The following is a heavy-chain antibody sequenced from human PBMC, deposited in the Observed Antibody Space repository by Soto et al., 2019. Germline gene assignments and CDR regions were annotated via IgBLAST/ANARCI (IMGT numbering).Heavy chain of an antibody. CDR1: GHTFTGYY. CDR3: ATRQCSSTSCYDSDYYHYGMDV. CDR2: INPNTGGT. D-gene: IGHD2-2*01. Sequence: AVQVSCKASGHTFTGYYMHWVRQAPGQGLEWMGWINPNTGGTNYAQKFQGRVTMTTDTSTSTAYMEMTRLRSDDTAVYYCATRQCSSTSCYDSDYYHYGMDVWGQGTTVTVSS. J-gene: IGHJ6*02. V-gene: IGHV1-2*02.